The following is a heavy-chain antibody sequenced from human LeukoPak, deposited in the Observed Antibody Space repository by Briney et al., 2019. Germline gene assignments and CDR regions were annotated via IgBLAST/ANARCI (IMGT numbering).Heavy chain of an antibody. CDR1: GGSITSSKYF. CDR3: AGLGVMVLVYQFEY. CDR2: ISYSGST. V-gene: IGHV4-39*07. Sequence: PETLSLTCAVSGGSITSSKYFWGWIRQPPGKELELIGIISYSGSTDYNSSLKSRATISTDPSTNQFSLKLTSVTAADTAVYYCAGLGVMVLVYQFEYWGRGTPVTVSS. J-gene: IGHJ4*02. D-gene: IGHD2-8*01.